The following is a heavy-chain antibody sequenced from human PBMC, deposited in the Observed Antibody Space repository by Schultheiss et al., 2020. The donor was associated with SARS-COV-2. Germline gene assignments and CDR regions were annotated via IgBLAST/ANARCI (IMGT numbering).Heavy chain of an antibody. V-gene: IGHV3-49*04. Sequence: GGSLRLSCAASGFSFSYYSMNWVRQAPGKGLEWVGFIRSKAYGGTTEYAASVKGRFTISRDDSKNTLYLQMNSLKTEDTAVYYCTTIQKTSDSSGYRYWGQGTLVTVSS. CDR1: GFSFSYYS. J-gene: IGHJ4*02. D-gene: IGHD3-22*01. CDR3: TTIQKTSDSSGYRY. CDR2: IRSKAYGGTT.